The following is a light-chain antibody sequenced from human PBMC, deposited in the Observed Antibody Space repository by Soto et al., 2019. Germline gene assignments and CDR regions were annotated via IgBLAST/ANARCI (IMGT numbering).Light chain of an antibody. V-gene: IGKV1-33*01. CDR3: QQYDNLPPFT. CDR2: DAS. CDR1: QDISNY. J-gene: IGKJ3*01. Sequence: DIQMTQSPSSLSASVGDRVTITCQASQDISNYLNRYQQKPGKAPKLLIYDASNLETGGPSRFSGSGSGTDFTFTISSLQPEDIATYYCQQYDNLPPFTFGPGTKVDIK.